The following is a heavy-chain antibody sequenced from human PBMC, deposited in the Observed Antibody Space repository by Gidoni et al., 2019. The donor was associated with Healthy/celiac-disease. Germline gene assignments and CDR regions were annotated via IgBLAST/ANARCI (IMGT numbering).Heavy chain of an antibody. CDR3: AGETQYSSSWNDAFDI. V-gene: IGHV4-39*02. Sequence: LQLQESGPGLVKPSETLSLSRTVSGGSISSSSYSWGWLRQPPGKGLEWIGSIYSSGSTYYNPSLKSRVTISVDTSKNQFSLKLSSVTAADTAVYDCAGETQYSSSWNDAFDIWGQGKMVTVSS. D-gene: IGHD6-13*01. J-gene: IGHJ3*02. CDR1: GGSISSSSYS. CDR2: IYSSGST.